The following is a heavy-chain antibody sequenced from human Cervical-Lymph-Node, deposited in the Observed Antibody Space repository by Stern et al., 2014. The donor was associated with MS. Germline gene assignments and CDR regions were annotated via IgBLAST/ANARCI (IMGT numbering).Heavy chain of an antibody. J-gene: IGHJ4*02. D-gene: IGHD3-16*02. CDR3: ARIYCSGDECYHSFDT. CDR1: GYRFSTFY. V-gene: IGHV1-2*02. CDR2: IDPGSGAT. Sequence: VQLVESGAEVKKPGASVKVSCKASGYRFSTFYLHWLRQAPGQGLQWIGGIDPGSGATNSSQTFQGRLTMTRDRSITTAYLELSGLRSDDTAVYYCARIYCSGDECYHSFDTWGQGTLVTVSS.